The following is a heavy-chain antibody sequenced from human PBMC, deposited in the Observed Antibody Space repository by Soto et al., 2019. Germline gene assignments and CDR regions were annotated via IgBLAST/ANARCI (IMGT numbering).Heavy chain of an antibody. V-gene: IGHV3-21*01. CDR3: ARDPRYYGSGSYYYFDY. D-gene: IGHD3-10*01. CDR1: GFTFSSYS. CDR2: ISSSSSYI. Sequence: GGSLRLSCAASGFTFSSYSMNWVRQAPGKGLEWVSSISSSSSYIYYADSVKGRFTISRDNAKNSLYLQMNSLRAEDTAVYYCARDPRYYGSGSYYYFDYWGQGTLVTVSS. J-gene: IGHJ4*02.